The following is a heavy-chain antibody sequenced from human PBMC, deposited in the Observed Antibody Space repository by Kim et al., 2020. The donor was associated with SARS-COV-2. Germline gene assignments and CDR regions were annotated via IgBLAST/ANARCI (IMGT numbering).Heavy chain of an antibody. CDR2: ISGSGGVV. D-gene: IGHD1-7*01. Sequence: GGSLRLSCEVSGFTFSDYYMNWIRQVPGKGLEWLSYISGSGGVVDYTDAAKGRFTISRDNAKKSLYLQIDNLRDEDTAMYYCARSIGNYRFDYWGQGALVIVSS. V-gene: IGHV3-11*01. CDR3: ARSIGNYRFDY. J-gene: IGHJ4*02. CDR1: GFTFSDYY.